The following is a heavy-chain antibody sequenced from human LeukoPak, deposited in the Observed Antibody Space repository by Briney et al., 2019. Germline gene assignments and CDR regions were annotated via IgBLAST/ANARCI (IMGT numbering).Heavy chain of an antibody. D-gene: IGHD5-18*01. CDR2: ISYDGNNK. Sequence: GGSLRLSCAASGITLSSYGMHCVRQAPGKGLEWVAVISYDGNNKYYADSVKGRFTISRDNSKNTLYLQMNSLRAEDTAVYYCAKALQVWLFGFDYWGQGTLVTVPS. CDR1: GITLSSYG. V-gene: IGHV3-30*18. CDR3: AKALQVWLFGFDY. J-gene: IGHJ4*02.